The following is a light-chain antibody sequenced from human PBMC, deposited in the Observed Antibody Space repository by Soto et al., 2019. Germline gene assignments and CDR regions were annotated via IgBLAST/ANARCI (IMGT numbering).Light chain of an antibody. CDR3: QQYDNLWRP. CDR1: QDISNY. V-gene: IGKV1-33*01. Sequence: DIQMTQSPSSLSASVGDRVTITCQASQDISNYLNWYQQKPGKAPKLLIYDASNLETGVPSRFSGSGSGTDFTFTISSLQPEDIATYYCQQYDNLWRPFGQGTKVEIK. J-gene: IGKJ1*01. CDR2: DAS.